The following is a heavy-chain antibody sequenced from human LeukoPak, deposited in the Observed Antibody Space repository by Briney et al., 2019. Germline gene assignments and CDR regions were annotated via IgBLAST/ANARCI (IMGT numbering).Heavy chain of an antibody. J-gene: IGHJ4*02. D-gene: IGHD2-2*01. CDR2: IYSGGST. V-gene: IGHV3-53*01. CDR3: ARGLGYCTSTTCLLPFDY. CDR1: GFTVSTYY. Sequence: GGSLRLSCAASGFTVSTYYMTWVRQAPGKGVECVSVIYSGGSTYYADSVKGRFTVSRDNSKNTLYLQMNSLRAEDTAMYYCARGLGYCTSTTCLLPFDYWGQGTLVTVSS.